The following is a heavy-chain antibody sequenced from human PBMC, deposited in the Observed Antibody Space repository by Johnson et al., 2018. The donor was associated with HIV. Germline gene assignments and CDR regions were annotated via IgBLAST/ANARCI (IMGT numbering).Heavy chain of an antibody. CDR2: ISGSGGST. CDR1: GFTFSSYA. J-gene: IGHJ3*02. V-gene: IGHV3-23*04. Sequence: VQLVESGGGLAQPGGSLRLSCAASGFTFSSYAMSWVRQAPGKGLEWVSAISGSGGSTYYADSVKGRCTISRDNSKNTLYLQMNSLRAEDTAVYYRARIRSGLKPGDAFDIWGQGTMVTVSS. CDR3: ARIRSGLKPGDAFDI. D-gene: IGHD3-3*01.